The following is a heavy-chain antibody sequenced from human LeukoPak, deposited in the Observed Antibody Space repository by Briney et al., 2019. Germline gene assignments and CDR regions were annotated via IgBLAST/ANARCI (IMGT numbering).Heavy chain of an antibody. CDR3: TSTASTVTTMGYYFDY. Sequence: GGSLRLSCTASGFTFGDYAMSWFRQAPGKGLEWVGFIRSKAYGGTTEYAASVKGRFTISRYDSKSIAYLQMNSLKTEDTAVYYCTSTASTVTTMGYYFDYWGQGTLVTVSS. V-gene: IGHV3-49*03. D-gene: IGHD4-17*01. J-gene: IGHJ4*02. CDR2: IRSKAYGGTT. CDR1: GFTFGDYA.